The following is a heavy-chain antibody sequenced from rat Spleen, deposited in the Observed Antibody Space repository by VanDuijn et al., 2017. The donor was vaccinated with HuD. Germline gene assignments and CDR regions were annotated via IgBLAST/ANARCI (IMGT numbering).Heavy chain of an antibody. CDR3: ARSRLPGYNLVD. D-gene: IGHD1-4*01. V-gene: IGHV5S13*01. Sequence: EVQLVESGGGLVQPGSSLKLSCAASGFTFSKYGMAWVRQAPTKGLEWVASISTGGGNTYYRDSVKGRFTISRDNAKSTLYLQMDSLRSEDTATYYCARSRLPGYNLVDWGQGVMVTVSS. J-gene: IGHJ2*01. CDR1: GFTFSKYG. CDR2: ISTGGGNT.